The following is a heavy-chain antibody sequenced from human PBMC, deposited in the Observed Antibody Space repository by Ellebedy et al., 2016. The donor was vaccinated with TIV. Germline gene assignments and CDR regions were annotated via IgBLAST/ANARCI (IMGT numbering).Heavy chain of an antibody. D-gene: IGHD3-22*01. CDR2: IYYSGST. V-gene: IGHV4-31*11. Sequence: SETLSLXXAVSGGSISSGGYYWSWIRQHPGKGLEWIGYIYYSGSTYYNPSLKSRVTISVDTSKNQFSLKLSSVTAADTAVYYCARKYYYDSSGYSTADRLDPWGQGTLVTVSS. CDR1: GGSISSGGYY. CDR3: ARKYYYDSSGYSTADRLDP. J-gene: IGHJ5*02.